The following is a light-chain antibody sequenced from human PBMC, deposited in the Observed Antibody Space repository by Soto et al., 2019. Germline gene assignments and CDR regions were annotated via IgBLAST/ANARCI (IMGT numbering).Light chain of an antibody. J-gene: IGLJ2*01. V-gene: IGLV2-14*01. CDR2: EVS. CDR1: SSDIGAYGY. Sequence: QSVLTQPASVSGSPGQSITLSCSGSSSDIGAYGYVSWYRHHPGKDPKLLLYEVSNRPSGVSDRFSGSKSGNTAFLTISGLQAEDEADYYCTSYTGTLSVVFGGGTKLTGL. CDR3: TSYTGTLSVV.